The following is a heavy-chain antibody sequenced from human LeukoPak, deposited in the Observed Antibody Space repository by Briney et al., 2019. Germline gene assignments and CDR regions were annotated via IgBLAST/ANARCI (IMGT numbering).Heavy chain of an antibody. J-gene: IGHJ4*02. D-gene: IGHD3-22*01. Sequence: SETLSLTCTVSGGSISSYYWSWIRQPAGKGLEWIGRIYSSRSTNYNPYLKSRVTMSVETSKTQFSLKLSSVTAADKAVYYCARLGEGTYDSSGYYLDYWGQGTLCTVSS. V-gene: IGHV4-4*07. CDR1: GGSISSYY. CDR3: ARLGEGTYDSSGYYLDY. CDR2: IYSSRST.